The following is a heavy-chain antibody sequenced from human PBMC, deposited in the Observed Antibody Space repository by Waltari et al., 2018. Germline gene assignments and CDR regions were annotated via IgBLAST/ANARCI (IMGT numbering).Heavy chain of an antibody. V-gene: IGHV4-59*01. CDR1: GGSISSYY. CDR3: ASQNCSGGSCYFGY. CDR2: IYYSGST. J-gene: IGHJ4*02. Sequence: QVQLQESGPGLVKPSETLSLTCTVSGGSISSYYWSWIRQPPGKGLEWIGYIYYSGSTNYNPSVKSRVTISVDTSKNQFSLKLSSVTAADTAVYYWASQNCSGGSCYFGYWGQGTLVTVSS. D-gene: IGHD2-15*01.